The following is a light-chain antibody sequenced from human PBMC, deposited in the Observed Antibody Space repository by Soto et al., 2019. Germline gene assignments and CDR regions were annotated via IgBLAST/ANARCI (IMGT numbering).Light chain of an antibody. CDR3: QHYKDYSWT. CDR2: KTS. CDR1: QSISLW. V-gene: IGKV1-5*03. J-gene: IGKJ1*01. Sequence: DIHMTQSPSTLSASVGDRVTITCRASQSISLWVAWYQQKPGRAPNLLIYKTSNLETGVPSRFSGSGSGTEFTLSISILQPDDFATYCCQHYKDYSWTFGQGTKVEVK.